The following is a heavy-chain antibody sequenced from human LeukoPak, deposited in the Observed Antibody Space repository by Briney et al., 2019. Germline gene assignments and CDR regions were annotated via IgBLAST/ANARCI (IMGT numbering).Heavy chain of an antibody. V-gene: IGHV4-61*02. J-gene: IGHJ4*02. Sequence: SETLSLTCTVSGGSISGGSYYWSWIRQPAGKGLEWIGRIYTSGSTNYNPSLKSRVTISVDTSKNQFSLKLSSVTAADTAVYYCASAYYYDSSVLDYWGQGTLVTVSS. CDR3: ASAYYYDSSVLDY. CDR1: GGSISGGSYY. CDR2: IYTSGST. D-gene: IGHD3-22*01.